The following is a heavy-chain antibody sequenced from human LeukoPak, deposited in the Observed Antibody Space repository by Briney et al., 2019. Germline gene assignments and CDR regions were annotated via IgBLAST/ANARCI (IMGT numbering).Heavy chain of an antibody. CDR2: VHLDGRT. CDR1: GGSVSSTNW. J-gene: IGHJ4*02. Sequence: SETLSLTCGVSGGSVSSTNWWTWIRQPPGKGLEWIGEVHLDGRTNFNPSLKSRLTMSVDLSENHVSLKLTSVTAADTAVYYCAREGGFYRPLDYSGQGTLVTASS. D-gene: IGHD6-25*01. V-gene: IGHV4-4*02. CDR3: AREGGFYRPLDY.